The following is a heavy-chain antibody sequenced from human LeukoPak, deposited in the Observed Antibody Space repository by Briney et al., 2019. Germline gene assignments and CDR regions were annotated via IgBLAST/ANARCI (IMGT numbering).Heavy chain of an antibody. D-gene: IGHD3-22*01. CDR1: GYTLTELS. CDR3: ATLIPTYYYDSSGFDY. J-gene: IGHJ4*02. CDR2: FGPEDGET. V-gene: IGHV1-24*01. Sequence: ASVKVSCKVSGYTLTELSMHWVRQAPGKGLEWMGGFGPEDGETIYAQKFQGRVTMTEDTSTDTAYMELSSLRSEDTAVYYCATLIPTYYYDSSGFDYWGQGTLVTVSS.